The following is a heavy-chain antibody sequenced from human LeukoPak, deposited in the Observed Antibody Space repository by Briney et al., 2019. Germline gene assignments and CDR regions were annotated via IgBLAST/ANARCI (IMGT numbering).Heavy chain of an antibody. J-gene: IGHJ4*02. CDR1: GFTISSYTFGSYT. CDR3: ARVSTAVSLAIDY. CDR2: LDRNSLYI. D-gene: IGHD6-13*01. Sequence: GESLRLSCAASGFTISSYTFGSYTMNWVRQAPGKGLEWLASLDRNSLYIYYAESVKGRFTISRDNGTNSLYLQINSLRAKDTAVYYCARVSTAVSLAIDYWGQGTLVTVST. V-gene: IGHV3-21*06.